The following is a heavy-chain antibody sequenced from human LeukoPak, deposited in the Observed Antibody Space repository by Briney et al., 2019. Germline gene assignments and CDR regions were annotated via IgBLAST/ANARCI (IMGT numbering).Heavy chain of an antibody. CDR2: IKSKTDGGTT. V-gene: IGHV3-15*01. CDR3: TTPQYYYDSSGYSYYFGY. CDR1: GFTFSNAW. D-gene: IGHD3-22*01. Sequence: PGGSLRLSCAASGFTFSNAWMSWVRQAPGKGLEWVGRIKSKTDGGTTDYAAPVKGRFTISGDDSKNTLYLQMNSLKTEDTAVYYCTTPQYYYDSSGYSYYFGYWGQGTLVTVSS. J-gene: IGHJ4*02.